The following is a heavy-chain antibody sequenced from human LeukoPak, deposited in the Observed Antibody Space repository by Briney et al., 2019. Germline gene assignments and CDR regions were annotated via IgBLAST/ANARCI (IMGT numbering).Heavy chain of an antibody. J-gene: IGHJ4*02. Sequence: GGSLRLSCAASGFTFSSYAMSWVRQAPGKGLEWVSAISGSGGSTYYADSVKGRFTISRDNSKNTLYLQMNSLRAEDTAVYYCAKDLYSSGWYAYYFDYWGQGTLVTVS. CDR2: ISGSGGST. V-gene: IGHV3-23*01. D-gene: IGHD6-19*01. CDR3: AKDLYSSGWYAYYFDY. CDR1: GFTFSSYA.